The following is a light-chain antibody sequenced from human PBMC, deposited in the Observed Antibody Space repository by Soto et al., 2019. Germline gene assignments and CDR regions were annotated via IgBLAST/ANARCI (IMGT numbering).Light chain of an antibody. CDR3: SSYTSSDTWV. J-gene: IGLJ3*02. CDR1: SSDVGSYKY. V-gene: IGLV2-14*03. Sequence: QSVLTQPASVSGSPGQSITISCTGTSSDVGSYKYVSWYQQHPGKAPKLMIYEVNNRPSGVSNRFSGSKSGNTASLTISGLQAEDEADYYCSSYTSSDTWVFGGGTKLTVL. CDR2: EVN.